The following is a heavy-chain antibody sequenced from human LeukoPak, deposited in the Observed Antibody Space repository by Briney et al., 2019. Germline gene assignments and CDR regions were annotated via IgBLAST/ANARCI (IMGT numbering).Heavy chain of an antibody. CDR3: ATEWMGPLSPYYFDY. Sequence: SVKVSCKASGYTFTGYYMHWVRQAPGQGLEWMGGIIPIFGTANYAQKFQGRVTITADESTSTAYMELSSLRSEDTAVYYCATEWMGPLSPYYFDYWGQGTLVTVSS. V-gene: IGHV1-69*13. J-gene: IGHJ4*02. CDR1: GYTFTGYY. CDR2: IIPIFGTA. D-gene: IGHD6-19*01.